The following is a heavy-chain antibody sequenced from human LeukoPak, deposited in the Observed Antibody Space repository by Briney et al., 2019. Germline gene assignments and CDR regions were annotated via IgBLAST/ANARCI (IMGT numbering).Heavy chain of an antibody. CDR3: ATNFWSGYWDAFDI. J-gene: IGHJ3*02. CDR1: GYSFTAYW. D-gene: IGHD3-3*01. Sequence: GQSLRISCKGSGYSFTAYWITWVCQMPGKGLEWMGRIDPSDSYTDYSPSFQGHVTISADKSISTAYLQWSSLKASDTAMYYCATNFWSGYWDAFDIWGQGTMVIVSS. CDR2: IDPSDSYT. V-gene: IGHV5-10-1*01.